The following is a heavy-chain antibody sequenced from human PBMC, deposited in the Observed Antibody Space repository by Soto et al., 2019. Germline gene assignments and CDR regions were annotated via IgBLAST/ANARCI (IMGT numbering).Heavy chain of an antibody. CDR2: IFYTGST. V-gene: IGHV4-59*01. CDR1: GGSISTYY. CDR3: ARLNRGTYDY. J-gene: IGHJ4*02. Sequence: SETLSLTCAVSGGSISTYYWSWIRQPPGKGLEWLGYIFYTGSTDYNPSLRGRVTISLDTYKNQFSLKLTSVTAAETAVYYCARLNRGTYDYWGEGSLVTVSS.